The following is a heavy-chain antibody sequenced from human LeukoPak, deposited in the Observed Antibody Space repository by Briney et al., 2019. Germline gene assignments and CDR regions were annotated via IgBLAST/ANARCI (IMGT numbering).Heavy chain of an antibody. CDR3: AKERIAYYYYYGMDV. CDR1: GFTFSSYG. V-gene: IGHV3-30*18. CDR2: ISYDGSNK. D-gene: IGHD6-13*01. Sequence: GRSLRLSCAASGFTFSSYGMHWVRQAPGKGLEWVAVISYDGSNKYYADSVKGRFTISRDNSKNTLYLQMNSLRAEDTAVYYRAKERIAYYYYYGMDVWGKGTTVTVSS. J-gene: IGHJ6*04.